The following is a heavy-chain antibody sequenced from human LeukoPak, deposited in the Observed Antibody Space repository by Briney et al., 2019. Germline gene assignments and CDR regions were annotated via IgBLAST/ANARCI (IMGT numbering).Heavy chain of an antibody. CDR1: GYTFTSYP. V-gene: IGHV1-3*01. J-gene: IGHJ4*02. Sequence: GASVKVSCKASGYTFTSYPMHWVRQAPGQRLEWMGWINVGNGNTKYSQKFQGRVTFTRDTSASTAYMELSSLRSEDTAVYYCARGEQWPVWGQGTLVTVSS. D-gene: IGHD6-19*01. CDR3: ARGEQWPV. CDR2: INVGNGNT.